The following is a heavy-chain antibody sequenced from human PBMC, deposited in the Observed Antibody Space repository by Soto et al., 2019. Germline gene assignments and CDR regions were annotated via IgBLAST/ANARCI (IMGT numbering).Heavy chain of an antibody. V-gene: IGHV3-7*01. CDR1: GFTFSSFW. CDR3: ARDLGHLGF. J-gene: IGHJ4*02. Sequence: EEQLVESGGGLVQLGGSLRLSCAASGFTFSSFWMSWVRQAPGKGLEWVANIKQDGSVTYYVDSVKGRFTISRDNAKNSLYLQMTSLRPDDTGVYYCARDLGHLGFWGQGTLVTVSS. CDR2: IKQDGSVT. D-gene: IGHD2-8*01.